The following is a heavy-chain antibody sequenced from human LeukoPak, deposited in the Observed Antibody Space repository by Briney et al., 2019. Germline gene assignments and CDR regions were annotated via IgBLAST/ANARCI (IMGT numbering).Heavy chain of an antibody. V-gene: IGHV4-4*02. CDR1: GGSISNTNW. D-gene: IGHD3/OR15-3a*01. CDR3: AREMFVPGYYTQDAFDI. CDR2: IYHSGST. J-gene: IGHJ3*02. Sequence: SGTLSLTCAVSGGSISNTNWWWSWVRQPPGKGLEWIGEIYHSGSTNYNPSLKSRVTISVDTSRNQFSLKLSSVTAADTAVYFCAREMFVPGYYTQDAFDIWGQGTMVTVSS.